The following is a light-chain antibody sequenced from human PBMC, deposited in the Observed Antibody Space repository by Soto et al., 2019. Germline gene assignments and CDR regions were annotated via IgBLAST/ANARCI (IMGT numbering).Light chain of an antibody. J-gene: IGKJ1*01. CDR2: AAA. V-gene: IGKV1-39*01. CDR3: QQYNSYPWT. Sequence: DIQMTQSPSSLSASVRDRVTITCRASQSISTYLNWYQQKPGKVPKLLIYAAASLQSGVPSRFSGSGSGTDFTLTISSLQPEDFATYYCQQYNSYPWTFGQGTKVDIK. CDR1: QSISTY.